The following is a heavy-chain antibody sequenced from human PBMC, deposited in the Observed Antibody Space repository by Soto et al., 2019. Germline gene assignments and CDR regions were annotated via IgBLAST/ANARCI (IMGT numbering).Heavy chain of an antibody. V-gene: IGHV4-59*12. J-gene: IGHJ5*02. CDR2: ISYSGST. Sequence: SETRSLTCTVSGGSISSYYWSWIRQPPEKGLEWIASISYSGSTYYNPSLKSRVTISVDRSKNQFSLKLSSVTAADTAVDYCARVPDRWGQGILVTVSS. CDR3: ARVPDR. D-gene: IGHD2-2*01. CDR1: GGSISSYY.